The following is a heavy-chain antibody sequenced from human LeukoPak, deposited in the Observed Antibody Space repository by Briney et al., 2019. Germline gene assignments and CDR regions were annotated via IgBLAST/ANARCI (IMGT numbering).Heavy chain of an antibody. Sequence: GGSLRLSCAASEFAFSANWMHWVRQAPGRGLVWVSRIIGDGSVTNYADSVKGRFTISRDNAKSSLYLQMNSLRAEDTAVYYCARDPYSGSYGADYYYYMDVWGKGTTVTISS. CDR2: IIGDGSVT. J-gene: IGHJ6*03. D-gene: IGHD1-26*01. V-gene: IGHV3-74*01. CDR1: EFAFSANW. CDR3: ARDPYSGSYGADYYYYMDV.